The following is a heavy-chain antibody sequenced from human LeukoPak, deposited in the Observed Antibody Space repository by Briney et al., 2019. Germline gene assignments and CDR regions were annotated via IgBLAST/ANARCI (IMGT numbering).Heavy chain of an antibody. CDR3: ARLRWGDGVGY. Sequence: GGSLRLSCAASGFTFSSYAMSWVRQAPGKGLEWVANIKQDGSEKYYVDSVKGRFTISRDNAKNSLYLQMNSLRAEDTAVYYCARLRWGDGVGYWGQGTLVTVSP. CDR1: GFTFSSYA. D-gene: IGHD2-21*02. CDR2: IKQDGSEK. J-gene: IGHJ4*02. V-gene: IGHV3-7*01.